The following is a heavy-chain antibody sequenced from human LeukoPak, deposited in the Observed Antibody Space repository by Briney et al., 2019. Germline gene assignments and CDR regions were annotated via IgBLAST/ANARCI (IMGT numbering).Heavy chain of an antibody. CDR2: IKSKTDGGTT. V-gene: IGHV3-15*01. D-gene: IGHD5-18*01. CDR3: ARDGWGDTAPSWGYYYYMDV. CDR1: GLTFTKAW. Sequence: MPGGSLRLCCAASGLTFTKAWMGWVRQAPGKGLEWVGRIKSKTDGGTTDFAAPVKGRFSISIDDSKNTVYLQMNSLKTEDTAVYYCARDGWGDTAPSWGYYYYMDVWGKGTTVTVSS. J-gene: IGHJ6*03.